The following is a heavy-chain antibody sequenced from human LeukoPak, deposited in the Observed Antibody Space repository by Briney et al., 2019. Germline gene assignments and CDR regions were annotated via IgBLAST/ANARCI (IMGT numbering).Heavy chain of an antibody. J-gene: IGHJ4*02. V-gene: IGHV3-30*03. CDR1: GFTFSNYG. Sequence: GGSLRLSCAASGFTFSNYGMHWVRQAPGKGLEWVAAISYDGSIKNYADSVNGRFTISRDNSENTVHLQMNSLRAEDTAVYYCARGYRSSWLGYFDYWGQGTRVTVSS. CDR2: ISYDGSIK. CDR3: ARGYRSSWLGYFDY. D-gene: IGHD6-13*01.